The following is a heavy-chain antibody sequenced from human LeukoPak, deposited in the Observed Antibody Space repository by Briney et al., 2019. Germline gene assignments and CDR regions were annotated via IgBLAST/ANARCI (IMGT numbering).Heavy chain of an antibody. CDR1: GFTFSSYW. V-gene: IGHV3-7*01. CDR3: ARDEGGGYCSSTSCWGRSGSGSYSDY. D-gene: IGHD2-2*01. J-gene: IGHJ4*02. CDR2: IKQDGSEK. Sequence: GGSLRLSCAASGFTFSSYWMSWVRQAPGKGLEWVADIKQDGSEKYYVDSVKGRFTISRDNAKNSLYLQMNSLRAEDTAVYYCARDEGGGYCSSTSCWGRSGSGSYSDYWGQGTLVTVSS.